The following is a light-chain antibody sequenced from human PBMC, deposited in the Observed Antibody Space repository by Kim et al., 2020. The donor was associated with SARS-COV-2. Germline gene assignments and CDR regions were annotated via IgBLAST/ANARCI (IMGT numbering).Light chain of an antibody. CDR3: QQRV. CDR2: DAS. CDR1: QSVSSY. V-gene: IGKV3-11*01. Sequence: PATLSLSPGERATLSCRASQSVSSYLAWYQQKPGQAPRLLIYDASNRATGIPARFSGSGSGTDFTLTISSLEPEDFAVYYCQQRVFGPGTKVDIK. J-gene: IGKJ3*01.